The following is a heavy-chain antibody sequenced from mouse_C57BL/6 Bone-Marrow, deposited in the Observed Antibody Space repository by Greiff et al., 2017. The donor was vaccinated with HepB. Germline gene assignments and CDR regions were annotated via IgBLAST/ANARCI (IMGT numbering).Heavy chain of an antibody. J-gene: IGHJ2*01. V-gene: IGHV14-4*01. CDR1: GFNIKDDY. CDR3: TTNVGVFFDY. Sequence: VQLQQSGAELVRPGASVKLSRTASGFNIKDDYMHWVKQRPEQGLEWIGWIDPENGDTEYASKFQGKATITADTSSNTAYLQLSSLTSEDTAVYYCTTNVGVFFDYWGQGTTLTVSS. CDR2: IDPENGDT.